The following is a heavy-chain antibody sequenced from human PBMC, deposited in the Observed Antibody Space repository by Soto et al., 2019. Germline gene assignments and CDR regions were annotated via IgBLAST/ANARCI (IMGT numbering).Heavy chain of an antibody. CDR1: GFSLSTSGVG. V-gene: IGHV2-5*02. J-gene: IGHJ4*02. Sequence: QITLKESGPTLVKPTQTLTLTCTFSGFSLSTSGVGVGWIRQPPGKALEWLALIYWDDDKRYSPSLNSRLTPTXXTSKNPVVLTMTNMDPVDTATYYCAHSRPPRLLDYWGQGTLVTVSS. CDR2: IYWDDDK. CDR3: AHSRPPRLLDY. D-gene: IGHD6-6*01.